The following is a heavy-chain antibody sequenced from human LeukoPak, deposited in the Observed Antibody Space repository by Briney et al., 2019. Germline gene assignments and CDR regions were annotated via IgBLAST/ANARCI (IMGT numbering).Heavy chain of an antibody. CDR2: INQDGSEI. CDR3: ARDPPRIAAAGYYFDY. CDR1: GFTFINYW. V-gene: IGHV3-7*01. D-gene: IGHD6-13*01. J-gene: IGHJ4*02. Sequence: GGSLRLSCAASGFTFINYWMSWVRQAPGKGLEWLAHINQDGSEIYYVDSVKGRFTISRDNGKNSLYLQMNSLRAEDTAVYYCARDPPRIAAAGYYFDYWGQGTLVTVSS.